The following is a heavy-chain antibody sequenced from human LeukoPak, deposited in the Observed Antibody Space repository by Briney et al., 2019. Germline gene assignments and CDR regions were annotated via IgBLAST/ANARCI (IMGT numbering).Heavy chain of an antibody. CDR3: ARAYYGSAAMGWYFDL. Sequence: SETLSLTCTVSGGSISSYYWSWIRQPPGKGVEWLGYIYYSGSTNYNPSLKSRVTISVATSKNQFSLKLSSVTAADTAVYYCARAYYGSAAMGWYFDLWGRGTLVTVSS. CDR1: GGSISSYY. V-gene: IGHV4-59*01. J-gene: IGHJ2*01. CDR2: IYYSGST. D-gene: IGHD3-10*01.